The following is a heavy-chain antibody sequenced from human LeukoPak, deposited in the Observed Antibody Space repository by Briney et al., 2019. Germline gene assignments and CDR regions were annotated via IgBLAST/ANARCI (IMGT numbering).Heavy chain of an antibody. Sequence: AGGSLRLSCAGSGFTFSTYAMHGVRQAPGKGLEWVAVISSDGTKKYYADSVKGRFTISRDNSKDMLYLQMNSLRVDDTAVYYCARERGYSYGPVGFDYWGQGTLVTVSS. CDR1: GFTFSTYA. D-gene: IGHD5-18*01. CDR2: ISSDGTKK. J-gene: IGHJ4*02. V-gene: IGHV3-30-3*01. CDR3: ARERGYSYGPVGFDY.